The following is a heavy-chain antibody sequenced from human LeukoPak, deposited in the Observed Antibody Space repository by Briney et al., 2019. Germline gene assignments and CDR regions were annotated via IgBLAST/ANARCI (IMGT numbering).Heavy chain of an antibody. D-gene: IGHD6-6*01. CDR1: GGSISSGDYY. V-gene: IGHV4-30-4*08. CDR3: ARVSSIAARRDY. J-gene: IGHJ4*02. CDR2: IYYSGST. Sequence: PSETLSLTCTVSGGSISSGDYYWSWIRRPPGKGLEWIGYIYYSGSTYYNPSLKSRVTISVDTSKNQFSLKLSSVTAADTAVYYCARVSSIAARRDYWGQGTLVTVSS.